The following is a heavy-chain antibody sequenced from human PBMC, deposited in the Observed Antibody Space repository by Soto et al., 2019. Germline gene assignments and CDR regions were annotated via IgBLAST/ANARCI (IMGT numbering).Heavy chain of an antibody. CDR2: IYDTWTT. J-gene: IGHJ3*02. D-gene: IGHD3-10*02. Sequence: QVQLQEAGPGLVRPSQTLSLTCTVAGGSMSENDYYWSWLRQSPGQGLQWIGYIYDTWTTSYSPSLKSRVTMSADTSRNQFSLKLTSVTAADTALYFCARGIVQGGFDIWGQGTLVTVSS. CDR3: ARGIVQGGFDI. V-gene: IGHV4-30-4*01. CDR1: GGSMSENDYY.